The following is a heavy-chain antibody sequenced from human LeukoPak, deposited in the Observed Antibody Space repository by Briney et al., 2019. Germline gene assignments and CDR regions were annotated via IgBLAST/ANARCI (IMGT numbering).Heavy chain of an antibody. J-gene: IGHJ4*02. CDR1: GFTISGSA. Sequence: PGGSLRLSCAASGFTISGSAMHWVRQASGKGLEWVGRIRSKANSYATAYAASVKGRFTISRDDSKNTAYRQMNSLKTEDSAVYCSTTSPIEYSSVSGYDYWGQGTLVTVSS. CDR2: IRSKANSYAT. CDR3: TTSPIEYSSVSGYDY. V-gene: IGHV3-73*01. D-gene: IGHD6-6*01.